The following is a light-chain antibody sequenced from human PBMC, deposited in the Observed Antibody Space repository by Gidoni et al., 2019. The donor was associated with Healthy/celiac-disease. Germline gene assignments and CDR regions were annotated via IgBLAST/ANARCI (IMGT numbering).Light chain of an antibody. Sequence: EIVMTQSPATLSVSPGERATLSCRASQSVSSNLAWYQQKPGQAPRLLIYGASTRATGIPARFSGSGSGTEFTLTISSLQSEDFAVYYCQQYNNWGTFXQXTKLEIK. CDR3: QQYNNWGT. CDR1: QSVSSN. CDR2: GAS. V-gene: IGKV3-15*01. J-gene: IGKJ2*01.